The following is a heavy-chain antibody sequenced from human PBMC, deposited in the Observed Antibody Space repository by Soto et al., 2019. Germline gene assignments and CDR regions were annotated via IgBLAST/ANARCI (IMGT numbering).Heavy chain of an antibody. J-gene: IGHJ6*02. CDR2: IYSGGST. CDR1: GFTVSSNY. CDR3: AREGPSWFGELFSYYYGMDV. Sequence: EVQLVESGGGLVQPGGSLRLSCAASGFTVSSNYMSWVRQAPGKGLEWVSVIYSGGSTYYADSVKGRFTISRDNSKNTXYXXMNSLRAEDTAVYYCAREGPSWFGELFSYYYGMDVWGQGTTVTVSS. V-gene: IGHV3-66*01. D-gene: IGHD3-10*01.